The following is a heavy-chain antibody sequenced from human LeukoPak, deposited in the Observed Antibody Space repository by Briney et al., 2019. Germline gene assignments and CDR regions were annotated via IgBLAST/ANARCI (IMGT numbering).Heavy chain of an antibody. Sequence: ASETLSLTCIVSGGSISSSSYYWGWIRQPPGKGLEWIGSIYYSGSTYYNPSLKSRVTISVDTSKNQFSLKLSSVTAADTAVYYCALIGYCSGGSCYGADYWGQGTLVTVSS. J-gene: IGHJ4*02. CDR3: ALIGYCSGGSCYGADY. V-gene: IGHV4-39*01. D-gene: IGHD2-15*01. CDR2: IYYSGST. CDR1: GGSISSSSYY.